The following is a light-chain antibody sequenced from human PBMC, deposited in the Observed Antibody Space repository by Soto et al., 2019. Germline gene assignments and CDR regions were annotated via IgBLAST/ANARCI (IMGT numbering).Light chain of an antibody. Sequence: QSVLTQPASVSGSPGQSVTISCTGTSSDVGAYKYVSWYQKHPGKAPKLMIYGVSNRPSGISNRFSGSKSGNTAFLTISGLQPEDEAEYYCSSFTGPTTLDVFGTGTKVTVL. CDR2: GVS. V-gene: IGLV2-14*03. CDR1: SSDVGAYKY. CDR3: SSFTGPTTLDV. J-gene: IGLJ1*01.